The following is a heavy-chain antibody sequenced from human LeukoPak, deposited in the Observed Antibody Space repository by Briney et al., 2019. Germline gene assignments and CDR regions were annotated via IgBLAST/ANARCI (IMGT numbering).Heavy chain of an antibody. CDR2: IYSGGST. J-gene: IGHJ4*02. CDR1: GFTFSSYA. V-gene: IGHV3-66*01. D-gene: IGHD3-22*01. CDR3: ARAGNHYDSSGKTDY. Sequence: GGSLRLSCAASGFTFSSYAMSWVRQAPGKGLEWVSVIYSGGSTYYADSVKGRFTISRDNSKNTLYLQMNSLRAEDTAVYYCARAGNHYDSSGKTDYWGQGTLVTVSS.